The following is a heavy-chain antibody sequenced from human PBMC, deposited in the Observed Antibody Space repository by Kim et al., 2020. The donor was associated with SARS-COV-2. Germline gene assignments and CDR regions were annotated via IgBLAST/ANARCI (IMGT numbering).Heavy chain of an antibody. CDR3: ARDWVYRYGMDV. Sequence: GGSLRLSCAASGFTFSSYSMNWVRQAPGKGLEWVSSISSSSSYIYYADSVKGRFTISRDNAKNSLYLQMNSLRAEDTAVYYCARDWVYRYGMDVWGQGTTVTVSS. V-gene: IGHV3-21*01. CDR2: ISSSSSYI. J-gene: IGHJ6*02. D-gene: IGHD3-16*01. CDR1: GFTFSSYS.